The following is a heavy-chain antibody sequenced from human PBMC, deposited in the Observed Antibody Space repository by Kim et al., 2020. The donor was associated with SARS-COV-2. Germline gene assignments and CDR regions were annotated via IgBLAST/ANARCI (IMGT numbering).Heavy chain of an antibody. Sequence: GGSLRLSCAASGFSFNNHGMHWVRRAPGKGLEWVAFVSFDGSKTYSGGSVTGRFTVSRDNSKNIFYLQMNSLTAEDTAVYYCARKIFSDNWFVSGGMDLWGQGTTVTVSS. CDR1: GFSFNNHG. J-gene: IGHJ6*02. CDR2: VSFDGSKT. CDR3: ARKIFSDNWFVSGGMDL. D-gene: IGHD1-1*01. V-gene: IGHV3-33*05.